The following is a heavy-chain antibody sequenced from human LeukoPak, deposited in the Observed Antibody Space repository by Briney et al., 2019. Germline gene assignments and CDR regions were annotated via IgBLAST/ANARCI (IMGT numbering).Heavy chain of an antibody. Sequence: GASVKVSCKASGGTFSSYAISWVRQAPGQGLEWMGRIIPILGIANYAQKFQGRVTTTADKSTSTAYMELSSLRSEDTAVYYCARSHRDIVVVVVAYGMDVWGQGTTVTVSS. J-gene: IGHJ6*02. D-gene: IGHD2-15*01. CDR3: ARSHRDIVVVVVAYGMDV. V-gene: IGHV1-69*04. CDR2: IIPILGIA. CDR1: GGTFSSYA.